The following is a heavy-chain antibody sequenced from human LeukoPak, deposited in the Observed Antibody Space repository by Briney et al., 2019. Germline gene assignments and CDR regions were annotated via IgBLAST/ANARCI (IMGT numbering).Heavy chain of an antibody. V-gene: IGHV3-23*01. CDR2: ISGSSGGT. CDR3: AKGDCSSTSCYYYYYYMDA. CDR1: GFTFSSYA. Sequence: GGSLRLSCAASGFTFSSYAMSWVRQAPGKGLEWVSGISGSSGGTNYADSVKGRFTISRDNSKNKLYLQMNSLRVEDTAVYHCAKGDCSSTSCYYYYYYMDAWGKGTTVTVSS. J-gene: IGHJ6*03. D-gene: IGHD2-2*01.